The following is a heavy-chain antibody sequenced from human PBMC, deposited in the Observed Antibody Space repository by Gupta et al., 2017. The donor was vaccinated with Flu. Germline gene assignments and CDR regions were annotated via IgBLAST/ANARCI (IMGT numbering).Heavy chain of an antibody. D-gene: IGHD1-26*01. Sequence: GSYWSWIRQPPGKVPEWIGEIDHSGGTTYNPSLTRPVTMSVDTSKNQFALNLYSVTAADTAIYYCTRLGGFSVGYNWFDPWGQGTLVPVSS. CDR3: TRLGGFSVGYNWFDP. CDR1: GSY. V-gene: IGHV4-34*01. CDR2: IDHSGGT. J-gene: IGHJ5*02.